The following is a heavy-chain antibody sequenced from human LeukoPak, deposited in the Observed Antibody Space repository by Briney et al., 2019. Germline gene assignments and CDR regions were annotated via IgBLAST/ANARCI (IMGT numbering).Heavy chain of an antibody. Sequence: GGSLRLSCAASAFRFSSFAMSWVRQAPGKGLEWVSGIHGNGETTYYADSVEGRFTISRDNSRELLYLQMNSLRVEDTAVYYCAKGHIAVATGYYFDYWGQGTLVTVSS. J-gene: IGHJ4*02. V-gene: IGHV3-23*01. CDR1: AFRFSSFA. CDR2: IHGNGETT. CDR3: AKGHIAVATGYYFDY. D-gene: IGHD6-19*01.